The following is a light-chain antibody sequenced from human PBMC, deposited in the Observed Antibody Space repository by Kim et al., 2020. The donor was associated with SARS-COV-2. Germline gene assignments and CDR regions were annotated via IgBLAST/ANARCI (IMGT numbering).Light chain of an antibody. CDR2: GAS. CDR3: QQYGSSQYT. V-gene: IGKV3-20*01. CDR1: QSVSSSY. J-gene: IGKJ2*01. Sequence: ETVLTQSPGTLSLSPGERTTLSCRASQSVSSSYLAWYQQKPCQAPRLLIYGASSRATGIPDRFSGSGSGTDFTLTISRLEPEDFAVYYCQQYGSSQYTFGQGTKLEI.